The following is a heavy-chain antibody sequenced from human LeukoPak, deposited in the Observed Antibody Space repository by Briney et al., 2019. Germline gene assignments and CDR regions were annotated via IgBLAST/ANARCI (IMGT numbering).Heavy chain of an antibody. CDR1: GGSISSYY. V-gene: IGHV4-59*08. J-gene: IGHJ3*02. CDR3: ARHRGYGSSGWYEDAFDI. CDR2: IYYSGST. Sequence: PSETLSLTCTVSGGSISSYYWSWIRQPPGKGLEWIGYIYYSGSTNYNPSLKSRVTISVDTSKNQFSLKLSSVTAADTAVYYCARHRGYGSSGWYEDAFDIWGQGTMVTVSS. D-gene: IGHD6-19*01.